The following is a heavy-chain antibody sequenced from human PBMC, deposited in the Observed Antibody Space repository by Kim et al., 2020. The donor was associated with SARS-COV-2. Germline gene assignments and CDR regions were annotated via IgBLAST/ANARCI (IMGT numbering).Heavy chain of an antibody. CDR2: INHSAVT. D-gene: IGHD3-3*01. J-gene: IGHJ6*02. V-gene: IGHV4-34*01. Sequence: SETLSLTCDVSGGSLSGYFWNWIRQSPTKGLEWIGEINHSAVTNYNPSLKSRVTISIDTSKNQLSLKLRSVTAADTAVYYCARGRRTQFWSTDLLFYHQYGMAVWGQGTTVTVPS. CDR3: ARGRRTQFWSTDLLFYHQYGMAV. CDR1: GGSLSGYF.